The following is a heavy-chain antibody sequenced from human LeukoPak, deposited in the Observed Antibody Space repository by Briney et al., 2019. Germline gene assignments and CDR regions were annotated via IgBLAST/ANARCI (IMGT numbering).Heavy chain of an antibody. D-gene: IGHD3-3*01. V-gene: IGHV4-39*01. J-gene: IGHJ3*02. CDR2: IYYSGST. CDR3: ARAKDTIFGVDHAFDI. CDR1: GGSISSSSYY. Sequence: SETLSLTCTVSGGSISSSSYYWGWIRQPPGKGLEWIGSIYYSGSTYHNPSLKSRVTISVDTSKNQFSLKLRSVTAADTAVYYCARAKDTIFGVDHAFDIWGQGTMVTVSS.